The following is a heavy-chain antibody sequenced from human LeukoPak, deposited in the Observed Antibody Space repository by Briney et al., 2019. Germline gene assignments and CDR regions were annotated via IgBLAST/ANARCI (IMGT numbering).Heavy chain of an antibody. D-gene: IGHD3-22*01. Sequence: ASVKVSCKASGYTFTSYGMSWVRQAPGQGLEWMGWISAYNGNTNYAQKLQGRVTMTTDTSTSTAYLELRSLRSDDTAVYYCARARGPNYYDSSGWFLARHLYSFDYWGQGTLVTVSS. CDR2: ISAYNGNT. J-gene: IGHJ4*02. CDR3: ARARGPNYYDSSGWFLARHLYSFDY. CDR1: GYTFTSYG. V-gene: IGHV1-18*01.